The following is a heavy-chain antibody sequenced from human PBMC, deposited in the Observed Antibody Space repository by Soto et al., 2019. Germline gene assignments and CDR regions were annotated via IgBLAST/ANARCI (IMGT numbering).Heavy chain of an antibody. CDR2: ISGSAAST. Sequence: EVHLLESGGDLVQPGGSLRLSCAASGFTFSNYAMSWVRQAPGKGLDWVSGISGSAASTFYADSVKGRFTISRDNSKITLYLQMNSLRAEDTAVYYCAKWTGRYCSGGRCYLDDPFDYWGQGTRVTVSS. CDR1: GFTFSNYA. J-gene: IGHJ4*02. CDR3: AKWTGRYCSGGRCYLDDPFDY. V-gene: IGHV3-23*01. D-gene: IGHD2-15*01.